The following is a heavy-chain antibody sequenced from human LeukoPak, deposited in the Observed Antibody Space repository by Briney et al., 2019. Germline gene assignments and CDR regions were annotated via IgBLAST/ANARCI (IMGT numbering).Heavy chain of an antibody. CDR2: ISWNSGSI. CDR1: GFTFDDYA. CDR3: AKGGSYDFWSGYHLEY. V-gene: IGHV3-9*01. Sequence: PGRSLRLSCAASGFTFDDYAMHWVRQAPGKGLEWVSGISWNSGSIDYADSVKGRFTISRDNAKNSLYLQMNSLRAEDTALYYCAKGGSYDFWSGYHLEYWGQGTLVTVSS. J-gene: IGHJ4*02. D-gene: IGHD3-3*01.